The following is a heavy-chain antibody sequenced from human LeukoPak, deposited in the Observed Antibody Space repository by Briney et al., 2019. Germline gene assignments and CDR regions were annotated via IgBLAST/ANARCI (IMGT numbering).Heavy chain of an antibody. V-gene: IGHV3-23*01. J-gene: IGHJ4*02. CDR1: GFTFSSYT. CDR2: ITGGGSFS. D-gene: IGHD6-19*01. CDR3: ARGNGYPHRGWHLVPLDY. Sequence: PGGSLRLSCAASGFTFSSYTMTWVRQAPGKGLEWVSAITGGGSFSSYADSVKGRFTISSDNSKNTLYLQMNSLRAEDTAVYYCARGNGYPHRGWHLVPLDYWGQGTLVTVSS.